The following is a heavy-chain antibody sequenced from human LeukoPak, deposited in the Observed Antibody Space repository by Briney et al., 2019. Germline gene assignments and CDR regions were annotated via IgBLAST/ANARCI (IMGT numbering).Heavy chain of an antibody. CDR3: ARGASIVRGDVIIVDY. V-gene: IGHV3-64*04. J-gene: IGHJ4*02. CDR2: ISTTGGST. Sequence: GGSLRLSCLASGSIFSRYAMHWVRQAPGKGLDYVSAISTTGGSTYYADSVQGRFTISRDNAKDSLYLQMNSLRDEDTAVYYCARGASIVRGDVIIVDYRGQGTLVTVSS. D-gene: IGHD3-10*01. CDR1: GSIFSRYA.